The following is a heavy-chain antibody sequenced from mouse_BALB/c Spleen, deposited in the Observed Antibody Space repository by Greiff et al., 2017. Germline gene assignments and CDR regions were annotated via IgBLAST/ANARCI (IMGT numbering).Heavy chain of an antibody. Sequence: QVQLQQPGAELVRPGASVKLSCKASGYTFTSYWINWVKQRPGQGLEWIGNIYPSDSYTNYNQKFKDKATLTVDKSSSTAYMQLSSLTSEDSAVYYCARLRPDYWGQGTTLTVSS. D-gene: IGHD2-12*01. CDR1: GYTFTSYW. V-gene: IGHV1-69*02. CDR3: ARLRPDY. CDR2: IYPSDSYT. J-gene: IGHJ2*01.